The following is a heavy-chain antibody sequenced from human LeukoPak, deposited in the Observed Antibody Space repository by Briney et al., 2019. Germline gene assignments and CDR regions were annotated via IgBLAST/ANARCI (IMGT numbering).Heavy chain of an antibody. Sequence: SQTLSLTCAVSGGSISSGGYSWSWIRQPPGKGLEWIGYIYHSGSAYYNPSLKGRVTISVDRSKNQFSLKLSSVTAADTAVYYCATLGDYEGGYYFDYWGQGTLVTVSS. CDR1: GGSISSGGYS. D-gene: IGHD4-17*01. J-gene: IGHJ4*02. V-gene: IGHV4-30-2*01. CDR3: ATLGDYEGGYYFDY. CDR2: IYHSGSA.